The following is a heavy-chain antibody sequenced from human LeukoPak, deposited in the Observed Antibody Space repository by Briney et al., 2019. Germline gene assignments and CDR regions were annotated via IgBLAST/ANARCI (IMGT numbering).Heavy chain of an antibody. D-gene: IGHD2-21*01. V-gene: IGHV4-34*01. CDR2: INHDGDT. CDR3: ARGEFHSDLFEY. J-gene: IGHJ4*02. Sequence: PSESLSLTCAVYGVSFSGYYWSWFRQAPGKGLEWLWDINHDGDTKNIPSLEGRFAIFVDKSKNQFSLRLNSVTAADTAKYFCARGEFHSDLFEYWGQGILVTVSS. CDR1: GVSFSGYY.